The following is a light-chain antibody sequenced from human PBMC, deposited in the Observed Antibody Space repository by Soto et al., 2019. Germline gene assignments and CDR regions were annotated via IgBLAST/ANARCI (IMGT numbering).Light chain of an antibody. CDR3: SSYTSSNNWV. Sequence: QSALTQPASVSGSPGQSITISCTGTSSDVGGYQYVSWYQRHPGNAPKLMIYEVSNRPSGVSNRFSGSKSGNTASLTISGLQAEDEGDYYCSSYTSSNNWVFGGGTKLTVL. J-gene: IGLJ3*02. V-gene: IGLV2-14*01. CDR1: SSDVGGYQY. CDR2: EVS.